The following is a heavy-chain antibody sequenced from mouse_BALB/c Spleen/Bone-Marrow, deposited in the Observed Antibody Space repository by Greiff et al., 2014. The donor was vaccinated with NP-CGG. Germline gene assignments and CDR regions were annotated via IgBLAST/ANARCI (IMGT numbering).Heavy chain of an antibody. CDR3: ARNHFGSNSLGY. V-gene: IGHV1S135*01. J-gene: IGHJ3*01. Sequence: VQLKHSGPELEKPGASVKISCKASGYSFTGYNMNWVKQSDGRSLEWIGNIDPYYGGTSYNQKFRGKATLTVDKSSSTAYMQPTSLTSEDSAVYYCARNHFGSNSLGYWGQGTLVTVSA. CDR2: IDPYYGGT. D-gene: IGHD1-1*01. CDR1: GYSFTGYN.